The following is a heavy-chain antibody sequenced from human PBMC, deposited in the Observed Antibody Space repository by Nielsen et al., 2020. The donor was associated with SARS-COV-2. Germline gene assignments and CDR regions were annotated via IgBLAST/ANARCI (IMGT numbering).Heavy chain of an antibody. V-gene: IGHV3-9*01. CDR1: GFTFDDYA. CDR2: ISWNSGSI. CDR3: ATGAAAGTGNYYYGMDA. Sequence: GGSLRLSCAASGFTFDDYAMHWVRQAPGKGLEWVSGISWNSGSIGYADSVKGRFTISRDNAKNSLYLQMNSLRAEDTALYYCATGAAAGTGNYYYGMDAWGQGTTVTVSS. J-gene: IGHJ6*02. D-gene: IGHD6-13*01.